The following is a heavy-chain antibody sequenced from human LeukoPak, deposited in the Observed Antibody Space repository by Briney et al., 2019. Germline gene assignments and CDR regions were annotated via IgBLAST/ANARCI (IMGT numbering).Heavy chain of an antibody. J-gene: IGHJ5*02. CDR3: ARERQSNWFDP. Sequence: SETLSLTCTVSGGSITSYYWSWIRQPPGKGLEWIGYMYYSGSTNYNPSLKSRVTISVDTSKNQFSLKLDSVTAADTAVYYCARERQSNWFDPWGQGTLVTVS. CDR2: MYYSGST. D-gene: IGHD6-25*01. CDR1: GGSITSYY. V-gene: IGHV4-59*01.